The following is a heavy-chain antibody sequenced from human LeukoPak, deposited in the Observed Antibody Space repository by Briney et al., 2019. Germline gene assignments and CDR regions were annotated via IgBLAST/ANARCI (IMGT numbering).Heavy chain of an antibody. CDR3: ARVGSSWYDY. J-gene: IGHJ4*02. CDR2: MNPNSGNT. V-gene: IGHV1-8*02. CDR1: GYTFSSYG. Sequence: PWASVKVSCKASGYTFSSYGLNWVRQATGQGLEWMGWMNPNSGNTGYAQKFQGRVTMTRNTSISTAYMELSSLRSEDTAVYYCARVGSSWYDYWGQGTLVTVSS. D-gene: IGHD6-13*01.